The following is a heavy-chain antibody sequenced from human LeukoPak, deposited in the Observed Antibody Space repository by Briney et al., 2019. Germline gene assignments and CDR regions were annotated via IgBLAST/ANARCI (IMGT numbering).Heavy chain of an antibody. D-gene: IGHD4-17*01. CDR2: INHSGST. V-gene: IGHV4-34*01. J-gene: IGHJ6*02. CDR3: ARVVTTGNYGMDV. CDR1: GGSFSGYY. Sequence: SETLSLTCAVYGGSFSGYYWSWIRQSPGKGLEWIGEINHSGSTYYNPSLKSRVTISVDRSKNQFSLKLSSVTAADTAVYYCARVVTTGNYGMDVWGQGTTVTVSS.